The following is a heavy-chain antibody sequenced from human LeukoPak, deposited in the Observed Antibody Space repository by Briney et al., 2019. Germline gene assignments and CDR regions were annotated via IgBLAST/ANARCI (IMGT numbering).Heavy chain of an antibody. V-gene: IGHV4-38-2*01. J-gene: IGHJ4*02. Sequence: SETLSLTCAVSGYSISSGYYWGWIRQPPGKGLEWIGSIYYSGSTYYNPSLKSRVTISVDTSKNQFSLKLSSVPAADTAVYYCARLTDRSIAAAGGTSDYWGQGTLVTVSS. CDR2: IYYSGST. CDR1: GYSISSGYY. CDR3: ARLTDRSIAAAGGTSDY. D-gene: IGHD6-13*01.